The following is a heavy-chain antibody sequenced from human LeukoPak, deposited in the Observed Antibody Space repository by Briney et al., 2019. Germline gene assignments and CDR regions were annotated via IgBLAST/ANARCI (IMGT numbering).Heavy chain of an antibody. D-gene: IGHD2-2*01. J-gene: IGHJ4*02. CDR2: ISSSGSTI. CDR1: GFTSSDYY. Sequence: GGSLRLSCAASGFTSSDYYMSWIRQAPGKGLEWVSYISSSGSTIYYADSVKGRFTISRDNSKNTLYLQMNSLRAEDTAVYYCAKDESAWLPFYWGQGTLVTVSS. V-gene: IGHV3-11*01. CDR3: AKDESAWLPFY.